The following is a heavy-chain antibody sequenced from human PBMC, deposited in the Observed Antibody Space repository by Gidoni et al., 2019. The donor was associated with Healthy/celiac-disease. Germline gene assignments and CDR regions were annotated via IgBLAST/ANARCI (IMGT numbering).Heavy chain of an antibody. CDR1: GGSISSYY. CDR2: IYYSGST. CDR3: ARCSEAAAALYGMDV. V-gene: IGHV4-59*01. Sequence: PSETLSLTCTVSGGSISSYYWSWIRQPPGKGLAWLGYIYYSGSTNYNPSLKSRVTISVDTSKNQFSLKLSSVTAADTAVYYCARCSEAAAALYGMDVWGQGTTVTVSS. J-gene: IGHJ6*02. D-gene: IGHD6-13*01.